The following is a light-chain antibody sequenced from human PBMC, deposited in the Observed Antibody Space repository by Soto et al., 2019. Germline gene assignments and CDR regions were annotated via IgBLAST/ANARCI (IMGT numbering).Light chain of an antibody. J-gene: IGKJ1*01. CDR3: QQYNSYPWT. V-gene: IGKV1-39*01. Sequence: DIQMTQSPSSLSASVGDRVTITCRASQSISSNLNWYQQKPGKAPKLLIYAASNLQSGVPSTFSGSGSGTEFTLAISSLQPDDFATYYCQQYNSYPWTFGQGTKVDIK. CDR1: QSISSN. CDR2: AAS.